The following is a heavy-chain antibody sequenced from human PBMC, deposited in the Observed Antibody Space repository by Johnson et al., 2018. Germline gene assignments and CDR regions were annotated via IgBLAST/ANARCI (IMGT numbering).Heavy chain of an antibody. CDR2: MNLNSGKT. D-gene: IGHD4-17*01. CDR3: ARAGSYGDYYMDV. Sequence: QVQLVQSGAEVKKPGASVKVSCKASGYTFTSHDINWVRQATGQGLEWMGWMNLNSGKTGSKQKFQGRVIMTRNTSISTADMELGSLRSEDTPVYYCARAGSYGDYYMDVWGKGTTVTVSS. V-gene: IGHV1-8*01. J-gene: IGHJ6*03. CDR1: GYTFTSHD.